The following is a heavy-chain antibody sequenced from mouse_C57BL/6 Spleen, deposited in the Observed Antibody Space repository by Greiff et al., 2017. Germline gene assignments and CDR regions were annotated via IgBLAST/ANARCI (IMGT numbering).Heavy chain of an antibody. CDR2: IWWDDDK. D-gene: IGHD1-1*01. CDR1: GFSLSTFGMG. J-gene: IGHJ4*01. CDR3: ARIGAYYYGSSYGPYAMDY. Sequence: QVTLKVSGPGILQPSQTLSLTCSFSGFSLSTFGMGVGWIRQPSGKGLEWLAHIWWDDDKYYNPALKSRLTISKDTSKNQVFLKIANVDTADTATYYCARIGAYYYGSSYGPYAMDYWGQGTSVTVSS. V-gene: IGHV8-8*01.